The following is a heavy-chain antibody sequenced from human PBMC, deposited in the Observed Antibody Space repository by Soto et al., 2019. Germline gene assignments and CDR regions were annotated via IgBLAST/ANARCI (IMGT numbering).Heavy chain of an antibody. Sequence: SETLSLTCTVSSVTISSAAYYWSWIRQHPGKGLEWIGNIYYNGSTYYSPSLKSRVAISLDTSKNQFSLRLSSVTAADTAVYFCARYLFSGSWSKFDYWGRGRLVTVSS. CDR3: ARYLFSGSWSKFDY. D-gene: IGHD6-13*01. CDR1: SVTISSAAYY. CDR2: IYYNGST. J-gene: IGHJ4*02. V-gene: IGHV4-31*03.